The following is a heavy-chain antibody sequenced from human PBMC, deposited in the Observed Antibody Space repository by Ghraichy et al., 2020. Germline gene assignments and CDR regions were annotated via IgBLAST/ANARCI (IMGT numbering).Heavy chain of an antibody. V-gene: IGHV3-48*02. CDR2: ISSTSNTI. D-gene: IGHD6-13*01. CDR1: GFTFSSSN. Sequence: GGSLRLSCAVSGFTFSSSNMNLVRQAPGKGLEGVSFISSTSNTINYADSVKGRFTISRENAKNSLYLQMNSLRDEDTAVYYCANSLSSSSDFDYWGQGTLVTVSS. CDR3: ANSLSSSSDFDY. J-gene: IGHJ4*02.